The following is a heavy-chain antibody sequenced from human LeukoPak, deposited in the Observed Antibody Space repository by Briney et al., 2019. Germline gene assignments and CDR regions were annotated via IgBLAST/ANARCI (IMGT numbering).Heavy chain of an antibody. Sequence: ASVKVSCKVSGYTLTELSMHWVRQAPGQGLEWMGIINPSGGSTSYAQKFQGRVTMTRDTSTSTVYMELSSLRSEDTAVYYCAREGNKAFDYWGQGTLVTVSS. CDR2: INPSGGST. J-gene: IGHJ4*02. CDR3: AREGNKAFDY. CDR1: GYTLTELS. V-gene: IGHV1-46*01.